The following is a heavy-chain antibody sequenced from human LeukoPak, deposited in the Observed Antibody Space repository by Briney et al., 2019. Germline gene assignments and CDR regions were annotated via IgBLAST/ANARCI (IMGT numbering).Heavy chain of an antibody. Sequence: GASVKVSCKASGYTFTSYGISWVRQAPGQGLEWMGWINPSSGGTNYAQKFQGWVTMTRDTSISTAYMELSRLRSDDTAVYYCAREGDVSGRNWFDPWGQGTLVTVSS. D-gene: IGHD3-10*01. CDR3: AREGDVSGRNWFDP. CDR2: INPSSGGT. V-gene: IGHV1-2*04. J-gene: IGHJ5*02. CDR1: GYTFTSYG.